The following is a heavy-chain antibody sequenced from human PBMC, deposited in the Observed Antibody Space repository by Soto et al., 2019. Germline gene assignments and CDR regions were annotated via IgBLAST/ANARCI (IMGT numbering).Heavy chain of an antibody. CDR2: IDPSDSYT. CDR3: SGLQIVPKYRMDV. CDR1: GYSFTSYW. J-gene: IGHJ6*02. Sequence: PGESLKISCQGSGYSFTSYWISWVRQMPGKGLEWMGRIDPSDSYTNYSPSFQGHVTISADKSISTAYLQWSSLKASDTAMYYCSGLQIVPKYRMDVWGQGTTGTV. D-gene: IGHD1-26*01. V-gene: IGHV5-10-1*01.